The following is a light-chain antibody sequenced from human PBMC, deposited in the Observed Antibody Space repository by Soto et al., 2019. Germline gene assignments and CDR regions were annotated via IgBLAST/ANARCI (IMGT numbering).Light chain of an antibody. Sequence: QSVLTQPASVSGSPGQSITISCTGTSSDIGTYDYVSWYQQHSGKAPKLMIYEVSNRPSGVSNRFSGSKSANTASLTISGLQAEDEADYYCSSYTSSRTLDVFGSGTKVTVL. J-gene: IGLJ1*01. CDR3: SSYTSSRTLDV. CDR1: SSDIGTYDY. V-gene: IGLV2-14*01. CDR2: EVS.